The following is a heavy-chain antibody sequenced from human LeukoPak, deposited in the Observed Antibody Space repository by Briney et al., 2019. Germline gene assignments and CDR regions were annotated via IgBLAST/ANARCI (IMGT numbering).Heavy chain of an antibody. CDR2: ISAYNGNT. Sequence: GASVKVSCKASGYTFTSNGISWVRQAPGQGLEWMGWISAYNGNTNYAQKLQGRVTMTTDTSTSTAYMELRSLRSDDTAVYYCASYDILTGYRYFQHWGQGTLVTVSS. V-gene: IGHV1-18*04. CDR3: ASYDILTGYRYFQH. D-gene: IGHD3-9*01. J-gene: IGHJ1*01. CDR1: GYTFTSNG.